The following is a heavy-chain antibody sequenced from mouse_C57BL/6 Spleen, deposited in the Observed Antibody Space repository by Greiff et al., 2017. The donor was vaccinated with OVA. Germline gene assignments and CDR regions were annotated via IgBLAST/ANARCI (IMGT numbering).Heavy chain of an antibody. V-gene: IGHV1-55*01. D-gene: IGHD1-1*01. Sequence: VQLKQPGAELVKPGASVKMSCKASGYTFTSYWITWVKQRPGQGLEWIGDIYPGSGSTNYNEKFKSKATLTVDTSSSTAYMQLSSLTSEDSAVYYCARGTTVVAYYFDYWGQGTTLTVSS. CDR2: IYPGSGST. J-gene: IGHJ2*01. CDR3: ARGTTVVAYYFDY. CDR1: GYTFTSYW.